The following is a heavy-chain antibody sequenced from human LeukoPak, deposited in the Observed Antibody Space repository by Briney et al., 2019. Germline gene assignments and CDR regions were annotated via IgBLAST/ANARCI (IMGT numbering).Heavy chain of an antibody. Sequence: SATLSLTCTVSGGSIMNYYWSWIRQPPGKGPEGIGYIYYSGSTNYNPSLQSRVTISVDTSKNQFSLKLTSVTAADTAVYYCARAEVLPDYYDNSGGLDYWGQGTLVTVSS. J-gene: IGHJ4*02. CDR3: ARAEVLPDYYDNSGGLDY. V-gene: IGHV4-59*01. D-gene: IGHD3-22*01. CDR1: GGSIMNYY. CDR2: IYYSGST.